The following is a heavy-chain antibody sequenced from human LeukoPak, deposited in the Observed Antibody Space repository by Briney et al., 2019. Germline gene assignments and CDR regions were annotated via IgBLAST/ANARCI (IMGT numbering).Heavy chain of an antibody. CDR3: AKDVEKYYYDSSGYYPFDY. D-gene: IGHD3-22*01. Sequence: GGSLRLSCAASGFTSSSYWMSWVRQTPGKGLEWVANIKQDGSEKYYVDSVKGRFTISRDNAKNSLYLQMNSLRAEDTAVYYCAKDVEKYYYDSSGYYPFDYWGQGTLVTVSS. CDR1: GFTSSSYW. V-gene: IGHV3-7*03. CDR2: IKQDGSEK. J-gene: IGHJ4*02.